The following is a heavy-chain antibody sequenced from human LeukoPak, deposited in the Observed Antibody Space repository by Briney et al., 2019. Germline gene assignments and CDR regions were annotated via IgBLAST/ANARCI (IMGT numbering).Heavy chain of an antibody. D-gene: IGHD2-8*02. CDR1: GYSFSSYW. J-gene: IGHJ4*02. CDR2: NDPGDSFT. Sequence: GESLRISCKGSGYSFSSYWISWVRQMPGKGLEWMGRNDPGDSFTKYRPSLEGRVTISADKSLSTVYLQWSSLKASDTAIYYCARDGGGVSSWVSHWGQGTLVTVST. CDR3: ARDGGGVSSWVSH. V-gene: IGHV5-10-1*01.